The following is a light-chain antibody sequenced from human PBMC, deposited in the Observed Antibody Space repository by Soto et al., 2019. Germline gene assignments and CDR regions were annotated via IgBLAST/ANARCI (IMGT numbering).Light chain of an antibody. CDR2: GAT. V-gene: IGKV3-15*01. Sequence: EIVMTQSPATLSVSPGERVILSCRASQSVSTRLAWYQHKPGQSPRLLISGATTGATGIPPRFSASGSGTDFTLTVNSLQSEDIAVYYCQQYHNWPVTFGGGTKVDI. CDR1: QSVSTR. CDR3: QQYHNWPVT. J-gene: IGKJ4*01.